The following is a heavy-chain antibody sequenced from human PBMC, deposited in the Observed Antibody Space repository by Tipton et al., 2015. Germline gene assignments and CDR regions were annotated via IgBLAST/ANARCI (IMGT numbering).Heavy chain of an antibody. V-gene: IGHV4-59*07. CDR2: VFHTGAT. J-gene: IGHJ4*02. D-gene: IGHD2-15*01. CDR3: AAFCYGGNCPDY. Sequence: TLSLTCTVSGVSISSYCWTWIRQPPGKGLQWVGNVFHTGATSYNSSLKSRLTFSIDTSKNQVSLRLSSVTAADTAVYYCAAFCYGGNCPDYWGQGTLVIVSA. CDR1: GVSISSYC.